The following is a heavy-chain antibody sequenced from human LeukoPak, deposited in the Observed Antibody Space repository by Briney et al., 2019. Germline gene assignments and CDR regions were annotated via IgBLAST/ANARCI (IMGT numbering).Heavy chain of an antibody. CDR1: GFTFSSYA. D-gene: IGHD6-6*01. CDR2: ISGSGGST. J-gene: IGHJ5*02. V-gene: IGHV3-23*01. Sequence: GGSLRLSCAASGFTFSSYAMSWVRQAPGKGLEWVSAISGSGGSTYYADSVKGRFTISRDNSKNTLYLQMNSLRAEDTAVYYCAKDRPFEYGSSLSWFDPWGQGTLVTVSS. CDR3: AKDRPFEYGSSLSWFDP.